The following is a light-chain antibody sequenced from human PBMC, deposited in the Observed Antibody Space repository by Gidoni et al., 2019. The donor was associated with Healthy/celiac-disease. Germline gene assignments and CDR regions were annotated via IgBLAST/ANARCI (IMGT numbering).Light chain of an antibody. CDR3: QQSYSTKGFT. Sequence: DIQMTQSPSSLSASVGDRVTITCRASQSISSYLNWYQQKPGKAPKLLIYAASSLQSGVPSRFSGSGSATDFTLTISSLQPEDFATYYCQQSYSTKGFTFXPXTKVXIK. J-gene: IGKJ3*01. CDR2: AAS. CDR1: QSISSY. V-gene: IGKV1-39*01.